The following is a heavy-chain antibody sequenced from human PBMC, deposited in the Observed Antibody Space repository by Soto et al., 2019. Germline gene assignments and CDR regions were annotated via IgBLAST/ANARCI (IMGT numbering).Heavy chain of an antibody. Sequence: SETLSLTCTVSGGSISSYYWSWIRQPPGKGLEWIGYIYYSGSTNYNPSLKSRVTISVDTSKNQFSLKLSSVTAADTAVYYCARAVLYYDGSGYFIRDAFDIWGQGTMVTVSS. V-gene: IGHV4-59*01. J-gene: IGHJ3*02. D-gene: IGHD3-22*01. CDR2: IYYSGST. CDR3: ARAVLYYDGSGYFIRDAFDI. CDR1: GGSISSYY.